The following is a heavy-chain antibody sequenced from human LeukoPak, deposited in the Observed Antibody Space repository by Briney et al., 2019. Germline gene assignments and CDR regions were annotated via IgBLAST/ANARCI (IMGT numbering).Heavy chain of an antibody. CDR2: ISSSSSTI. J-gene: IGHJ3*02. CDR1: GFTFSSYS. Sequence: GGSLRLSCAASGFTFSSYSMNWVRQAPGKGLEWVSYISSSSSTIYYADSVKGRFTISRDNAKNSLYLQMNSLRAEDTAVYYCARAQGGSGRYRDAFDIWGQGTMVTVSS. CDR3: ARAQGGSGRYRDAFDI. V-gene: IGHV3-48*04. D-gene: IGHD3-10*01.